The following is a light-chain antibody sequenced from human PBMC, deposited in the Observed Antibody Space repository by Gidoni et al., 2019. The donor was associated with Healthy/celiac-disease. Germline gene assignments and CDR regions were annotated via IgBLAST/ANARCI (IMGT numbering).Light chain of an antibody. CDR3: QQSYSTSWT. J-gene: IGKJ1*01. CDR2: AAS. Sequence: DIQMTQSPSSLSASVGDRVTITCRASQSISSYLNWYQQKPGKAPKLLIYAASSLQSGVPSRFSGSGSETDFTLTISSLQPEDFATYDCQQSYSTSWTFGQGTKVEIK. CDR1: QSISSY. V-gene: IGKV1-39*01.